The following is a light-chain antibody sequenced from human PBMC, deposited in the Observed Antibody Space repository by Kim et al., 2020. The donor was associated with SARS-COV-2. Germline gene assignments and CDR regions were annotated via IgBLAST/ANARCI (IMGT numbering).Light chain of an antibody. V-gene: IGLV3-19*01. CDR3: HSRDSSGNHQV. J-gene: IGLJ2*01. CDR2: AND. Sequence: LVQQRKITYQGDSRTTYYASWDQQKPGQAPVLVFYANDNRPSGIPDRFSGSSSGNTASLTITETQAEDEADYFCHSRDSSGNHQVFGGGTQLTVL. CDR1: SRTTYY.